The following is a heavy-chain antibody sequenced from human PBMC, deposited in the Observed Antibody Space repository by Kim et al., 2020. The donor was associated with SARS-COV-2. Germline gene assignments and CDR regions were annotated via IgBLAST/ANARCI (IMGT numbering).Heavy chain of an antibody. Sequence: GGSLRLSCAASGFTFSSYAMHWVRQAPGKGLEWVAVISYDGSNKYYADSVKGRFTISRDNSKNTLYLQMNSQRAEDTAVYYCARDDSVAGTDYYYGMDVWGQGTTVTVSS. CDR2: ISYDGSNK. J-gene: IGHJ6*02. CDR1: GFTFSSYA. CDR3: ARDDSVAGTDYYYGMDV. V-gene: IGHV3-30*04. D-gene: IGHD6-19*01.